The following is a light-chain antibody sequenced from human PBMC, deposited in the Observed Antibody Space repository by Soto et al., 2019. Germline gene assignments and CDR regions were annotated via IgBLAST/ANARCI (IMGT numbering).Light chain of an antibody. CDR2: AAA. CDR1: QGISNY. CDR3: QKYDSAPWT. J-gene: IGKJ1*01. V-gene: IGKV1-27*01. Sequence: DIQMTQSPSSLSASVRDRVTITCRASQGISNYLAWYQQKPGKVPKLLIYAAATLQSGVPSRFSGSGSGTDFPLTISSLQREDVATYYCQKYDSAPWTFGEGTKVEIK.